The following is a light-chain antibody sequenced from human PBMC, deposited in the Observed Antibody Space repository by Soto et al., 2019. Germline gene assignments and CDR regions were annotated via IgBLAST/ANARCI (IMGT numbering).Light chain of an antibody. J-gene: IGKJ5*01. CDR2: GAS. CDR3: QQYTGPPTT. Sequence: IILTQSPDTVYCSXGERATLACRARRTVRSTSLAGVQQRLRQAPRLXXYGASTRAAGIPHRFSGSGSATDFTLTITRLEPEDSAVYFRQQYTGPPTTFGQGTRLEIK. V-gene: IGKV3-20*01. CDR1: RTVRSTS.